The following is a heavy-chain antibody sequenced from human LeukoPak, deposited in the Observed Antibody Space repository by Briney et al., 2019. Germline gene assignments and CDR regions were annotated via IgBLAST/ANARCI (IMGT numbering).Heavy chain of an antibody. CDR1: GDSISSYY. J-gene: IGHJ6*02. V-gene: IGHV4-59*01. CDR2: IYYSGGT. Sequence: PSETLSLTCTVSGDSISSYYWSWIRQPPGKGLEWIGYIYYSGGTNYNPSLKSRITISADTSKNQFSLRLGSMTAADTAVYYCARQLYYGMDVWGQGTTVTVYS. D-gene: IGHD1-1*01. CDR3: ARQLYYGMDV.